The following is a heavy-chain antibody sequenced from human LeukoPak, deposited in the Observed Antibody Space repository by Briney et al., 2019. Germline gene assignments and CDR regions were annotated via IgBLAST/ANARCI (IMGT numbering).Heavy chain of an antibody. V-gene: IGHV1-69*05. CDR3: ARVYYYDSSGSFDAFDI. D-gene: IGHD3-22*01. J-gene: IGHJ3*02. CDR2: IVPIFGTA. Sequence: GSSVKVSCKASGGTFSSYAISWVRQAPGQGLEWMGGIVPIFGTANYAQKFQGRVTITTDESTSTAYMELSSLRSEDTAVYYCARVYYYDSSGSFDAFDIWGQGTMVTVSS. CDR1: GGTFSSYA.